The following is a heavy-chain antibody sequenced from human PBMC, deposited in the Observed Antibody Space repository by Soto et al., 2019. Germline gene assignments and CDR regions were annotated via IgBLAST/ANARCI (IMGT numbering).Heavy chain of an antibody. Sequence: SEALSLTCTVSGGSISSSSYYWGWLRQPPGKGLEWIGSIYYSGSTYYNPSLKSRVTISVDTSKNQFSLKLGSVTAADTAVYYCARSIYDFLCGYPDHYYYYYIHVWGKGTTVTRSS. V-gene: IGHV4-39*01. CDR3: ARSIYDFLCGYPDHYYYYYIHV. CDR1: GGSISSSSYY. D-gene: IGHD3-3*01. CDR2: IYYSGST. J-gene: IGHJ6*03.